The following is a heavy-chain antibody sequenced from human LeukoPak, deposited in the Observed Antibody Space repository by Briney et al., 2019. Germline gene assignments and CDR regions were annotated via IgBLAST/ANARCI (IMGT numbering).Heavy chain of an antibody. Sequence: SGGSLRLSCAASGFTVSSNFMGWVRQAPGKGLEWVSVIYGGGSTYYADSVKGRFTISRDNSKNTLYLQMNSLRAEDTAVYYCAKLIVVVPAAIPVPDYWGQGTLVTVSS. CDR3: AKLIVVVPAAIPVPDY. CDR2: IYGGGST. J-gene: IGHJ4*02. CDR1: GFTVSSNF. D-gene: IGHD2-2*02. V-gene: IGHV3-53*05.